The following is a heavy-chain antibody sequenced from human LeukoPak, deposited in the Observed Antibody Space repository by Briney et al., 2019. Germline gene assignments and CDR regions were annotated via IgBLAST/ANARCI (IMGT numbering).Heavy chain of an antibody. CDR3: ARGFQGSYYGSGGQINWFDP. Sequence: GGSLRLSCAVSGFTFSNYYMSWIRQAPGKGLEWVAYISSSTSDTNYEDSVKGRFTISRDNAKKSLYLQMNRLRAEDTAQYYCARGFQGSYYGSGGQINWFDPWGQGTMVTVSS. D-gene: IGHD3-10*01. CDR1: GFTFSNYY. J-gene: IGHJ5*02. V-gene: IGHV3-11*05. CDR2: ISSSTSDT.